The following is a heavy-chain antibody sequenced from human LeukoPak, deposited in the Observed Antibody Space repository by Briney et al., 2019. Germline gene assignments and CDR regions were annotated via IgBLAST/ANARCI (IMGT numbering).Heavy chain of an antibody. CDR3: ARSGLPYSSSWYHGFDI. D-gene: IGHD6-13*01. V-gene: IGHV5-51*01. CDR1: GYSFTSYW. J-gene: IGHJ3*02. CDR2: IYPGDSDT. Sequence: GESLKISCKGSGYSFTSYWISWVRQMPGKGLEWMGIIYPGDSDTRYSPSFQGQVTISADKSVSIAYLQWSSLKDSDTATYYCARSGLPYSSSWYHGFDIWGQGTMVTVSS.